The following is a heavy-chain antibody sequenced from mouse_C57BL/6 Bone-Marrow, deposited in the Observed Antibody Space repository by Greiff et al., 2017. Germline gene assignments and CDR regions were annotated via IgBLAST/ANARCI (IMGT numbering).Heavy chain of an antibody. CDR2: IRSKSNNYAT. J-gene: IGHJ4*01. Sequence: EVKLVESGGGLVQPKGSLKLSCAASGFSFNTYAMNWVRQAPGKGLEWVARIRSKSNNYATYYADSVKDRFTISRDDSESMLYLQMNNLKTEDTAMYYCVRRGGNYPPYAMDYWGQGTSVTVSS. CDR3: VRRGGNYPPYAMDY. V-gene: IGHV10-1*01. D-gene: IGHD2-1*01. CDR1: GFSFNTYA.